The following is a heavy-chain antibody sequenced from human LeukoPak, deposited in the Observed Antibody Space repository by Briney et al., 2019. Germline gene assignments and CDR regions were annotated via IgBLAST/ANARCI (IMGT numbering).Heavy chain of an antibody. J-gene: IGHJ3*02. CDR1: GYTFTSYG. V-gene: IGHV1-18*01. D-gene: IGHD7-27*01. Sequence: AASVKVSCKASGYTFTSYGISWVRQAPGQGLEWMGWTSAYNGNTNYAQKLQGRVTMTTDTSTSTAYMELRSLRSDDTAVYYCARDRKSGDPGAFDIWGQGTMVTVSS. CDR2: TSAYNGNT. CDR3: ARDRKSGDPGAFDI.